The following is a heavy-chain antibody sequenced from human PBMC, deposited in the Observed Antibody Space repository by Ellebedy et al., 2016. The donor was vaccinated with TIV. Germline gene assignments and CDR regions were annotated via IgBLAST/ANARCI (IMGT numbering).Heavy chain of an antibody. CDR3: ARRPDGMDV. V-gene: IGHV4-4*02. Sequence: MPSETLSLTCGVSGGSMNSRNWWTWVRQPPGKGPEWIGEINHSGGTRYNPSLESRVTISVDTSKNQFSLKVSSVTAADTAVYYCARRPDGMDVWGQGTTVTVSS. CDR1: GGSMNSRNW. J-gene: IGHJ6*02. CDR2: INHSGGT.